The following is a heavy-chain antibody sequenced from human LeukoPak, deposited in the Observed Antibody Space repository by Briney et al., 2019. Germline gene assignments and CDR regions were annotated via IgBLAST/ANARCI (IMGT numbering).Heavy chain of an antibody. CDR1: GFTFSSYG. J-gene: IGHJ4*02. CDR2: IWYDGSNK. Sequence: GGSLRLSCAASGFTFSSYGMHWVRQAPGKGLEWVAVIWYDGSNKYYADSVKGRFTISRDNSKSRLYLQMNSLGAEDTAVYYCARVDRDYYDRSGYYPIDYWGQGALVTVSS. V-gene: IGHV3-33*01. CDR3: ARVDRDYYDRSGYYPIDY. D-gene: IGHD3-22*01.